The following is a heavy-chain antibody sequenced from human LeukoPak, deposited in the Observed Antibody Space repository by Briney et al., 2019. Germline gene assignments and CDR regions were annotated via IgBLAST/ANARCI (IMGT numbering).Heavy chain of an antibody. V-gene: IGHV3-23*01. CDR1: GFTFSSHG. J-gene: IGHJ4*02. CDR3: AKIGQWLYFDS. Sequence: PGGSLRLSCAASGFTFSSHGMNWVRQAPGKGLEWVSGISPSGGITYYTDSVKGRFTISRDNSKNTLSLQMNSLRAEDTAVYYCAKIGQWLYFDSWGQGILVTVSS. CDR2: ISPSGGIT. D-gene: IGHD6-19*01.